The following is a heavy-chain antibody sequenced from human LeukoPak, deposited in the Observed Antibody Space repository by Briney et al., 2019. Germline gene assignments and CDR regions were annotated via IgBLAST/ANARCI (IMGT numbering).Heavy chain of an antibody. CDR3: AREASYNWNDGHAFDI. J-gene: IGHJ3*02. CDR1: GGTFSSYA. V-gene: IGHV1-69*05. Sequence: LVKVSCKASGGTFSSYAISWVRQAPGQGLEWMGGIIPIFGTANYAQKFQGRVTITTDESTSTAYMELSSLRSEDTAVYCCAREASYNWNDGHAFDIWGQGTMVTVSS. D-gene: IGHD1-1*01. CDR2: IIPIFGTA.